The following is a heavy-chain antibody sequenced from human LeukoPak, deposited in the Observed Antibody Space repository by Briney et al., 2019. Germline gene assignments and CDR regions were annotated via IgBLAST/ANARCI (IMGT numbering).Heavy chain of an antibody. D-gene: IGHD2-2*01. CDR2: IRSQAYSGIT. CDR3: TRDIVSISQPYYFDY. Sequence: GGSLRLSCTASGFTFGYHAINWVRQAPGRGLEWVGFIRSQAYSGITEYATSVKDRFTISRDDSKSIAYLQMNSLKTEDTAVYYCTRDIVSISQPYYFDYWGQGTLVTVSS. J-gene: IGHJ4*02. V-gene: IGHV3-49*04. CDR1: GFTFGYHA.